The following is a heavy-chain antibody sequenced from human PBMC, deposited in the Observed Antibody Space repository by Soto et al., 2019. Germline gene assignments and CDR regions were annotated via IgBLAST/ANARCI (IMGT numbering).Heavy chain of an antibody. Sequence: SETLSLTCTVSGGSISSYYWSWIRQPPGKGLEWIGYIYYSGSTNYNPSLKSRVTISVDTSKNKFSLKLSSVTAADTAVDYCARLNYGDYAGYYYYYYMDVWGKGTTVTVSS. CDR2: IYYSGST. CDR1: GGSISSYY. D-gene: IGHD4-17*01. CDR3: ARLNYGDYAGYYYYYYMDV. V-gene: IGHV4-59*08. J-gene: IGHJ6*03.